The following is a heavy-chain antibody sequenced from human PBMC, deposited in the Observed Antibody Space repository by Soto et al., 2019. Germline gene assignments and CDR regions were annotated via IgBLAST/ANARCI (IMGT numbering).Heavy chain of an antibody. CDR2: ISAYNGKT. J-gene: IGHJ4*02. V-gene: IGHV1-18*01. CDR1: GYIFTNLG. CDR3: ARDFPPSSGLDY. D-gene: IGHD3-22*01. Sequence: QVQLVQSGAEVKKPGASVKVSCKASGYIFTNLGISWVRLAPGQGLEWMGWISAYNGKTKYAQKFQGRVTMTTDTSTSTAYMELRSLRSDDTAAYYCARDFPPSSGLDYWGQGTLVTVTS.